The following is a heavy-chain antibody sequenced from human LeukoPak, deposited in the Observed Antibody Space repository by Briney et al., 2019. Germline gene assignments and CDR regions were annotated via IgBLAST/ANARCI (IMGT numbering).Heavy chain of an antibody. D-gene: IGHD4-23*01. CDR1: GFTFSSYW. CDR2: IASDGSST. V-gene: IGHV3-74*01. CDR3: ARGRPHGNDY. Sequence: GGSLRLSCAASGFTFSSYWMNWVRQAPGRGLEWVSRIASDGSSTTYADSVKGRFSISRDNAKNTLYLQMNSLRVEDTAVYYCARGRPHGNDYWGQGTLVTVSS. J-gene: IGHJ4*02.